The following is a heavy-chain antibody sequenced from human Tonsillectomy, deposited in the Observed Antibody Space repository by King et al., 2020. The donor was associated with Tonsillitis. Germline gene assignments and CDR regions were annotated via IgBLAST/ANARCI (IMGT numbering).Heavy chain of an antibody. Sequence: VQLVESGGGVVQPGRSLRLSCAASGFTFSSYAMHWDRQTPGKGLEWVTIISYDGSNKYYADSVKGRFTISRDNSKNTLYLQMNSLRVEDTVVYYCTREPHIGFDYWGQGTLVTVSS. CDR1: GFTFSSYA. J-gene: IGHJ4*02. CDR3: TREPHIGFDY. CDR2: ISYDGSNK. V-gene: IGHV3-30*04.